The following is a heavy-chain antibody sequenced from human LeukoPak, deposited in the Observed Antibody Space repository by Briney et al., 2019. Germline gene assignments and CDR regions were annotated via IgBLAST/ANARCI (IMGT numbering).Heavy chain of an antibody. V-gene: IGHV4-59*05. CDR2: IYYSGST. CDR3: ARLTAPWSTQRIAAEVVL. Sequence: PSETLSLTCTVSGGSISSYYWSWIRQPPGKGLEWIGSIYYSGSTYYNPSLKSRVTISVDTSKNQFSLQLSSVTAADTAVFYCARLTAPWSTQRIAAEVVLWGQGTLVTVSS. D-gene: IGHD6-13*01. CDR1: GGSISSYY. J-gene: IGHJ4*02.